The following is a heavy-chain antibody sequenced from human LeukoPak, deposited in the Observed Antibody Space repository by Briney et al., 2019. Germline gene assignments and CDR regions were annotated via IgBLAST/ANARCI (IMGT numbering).Heavy chain of an antibody. CDR2: INYDETTT. CDR1: GFTFSSYW. Sequence: GGSLRLSCAASGFTFSSYWMHWVRQDPGKGLVWVSRINYDETTTTYADSVKGRFTISRDNAKNTLYLQMNSLRVEDTAVYYCVRSHQGGFDYWGQGTLVTVSS. V-gene: IGHV3-74*01. CDR3: VRSHQGGFDY. D-gene: IGHD2-2*01. J-gene: IGHJ4*02.